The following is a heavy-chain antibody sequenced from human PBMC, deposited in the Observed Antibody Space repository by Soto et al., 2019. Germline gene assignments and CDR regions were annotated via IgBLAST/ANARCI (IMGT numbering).Heavy chain of an antibody. Sequence: QVQLQESGPGLVKPSQTLSLTCTVSGGSISSGDYYWGWIRQPPGKGLEWIGYIYYSGSTYYNPSLKSRVITSVDTSKNQFTLKLSSVTAADTAVYYCASFSRRITIFDWGQGTLVTVSS. CDR1: GGSISSGDYY. CDR2: IYYSGST. CDR3: ASFSRRITIFD. D-gene: IGHD3-3*01. V-gene: IGHV4-30-4*01. J-gene: IGHJ4*02.